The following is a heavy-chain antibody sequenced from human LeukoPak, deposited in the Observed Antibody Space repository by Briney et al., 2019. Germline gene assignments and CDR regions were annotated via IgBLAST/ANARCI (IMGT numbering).Heavy chain of an antibody. CDR2: ISGSGGST. Sequence: GGSLRLSCAASRFTFSNYAMSWVRQAPGKGLEWVSAISGSGGSTYYADSVKGRFTISRDNAKNTVYLQMNSLRAEDTAVYYCARDYVSGSFGPWGQGTLVTVSS. CDR3: ARDYVSGSFGP. CDR1: RFTFSNYA. D-gene: IGHD3-10*01. J-gene: IGHJ5*02. V-gene: IGHV3-23*01.